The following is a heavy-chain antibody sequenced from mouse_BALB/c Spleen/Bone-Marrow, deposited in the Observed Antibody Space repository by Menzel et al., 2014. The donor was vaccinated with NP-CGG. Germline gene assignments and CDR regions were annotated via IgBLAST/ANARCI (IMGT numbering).Heavy chain of an antibody. V-gene: IGHV1S81*02. CDR1: GYSFTNYY. CDR2: INPSNGGT. D-gene: IGHD1-1*01. J-gene: IGHJ1*01. CDR3: TRSNYGYWYFDV. Sequence: QVQLQQSGAELVKPGASVKLSCKASGYSFTNYYMYWVKRRPGQGLEWIGEINPSNGGTNFNEKFKNKATLIVDKSSSTAYMQLSSLTSEDSAVYYCTRSNYGYWYFDVWGAGTTVTVSS.